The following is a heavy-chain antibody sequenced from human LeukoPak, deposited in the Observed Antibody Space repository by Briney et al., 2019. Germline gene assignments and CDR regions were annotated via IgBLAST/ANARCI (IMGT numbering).Heavy chain of an antibody. CDR2: INAGNGNT. CDR3: ARGVGIAAAEGIFDI. D-gene: IGHD6-13*01. CDR1: GYTFTSYA. Sequence: ASVKVSCKASGYTFTSYAMHWVRQAPGQRLEWMGWINAGNGNTKYSQKFQGRVTITRDTSPSTAYMELSSLRSEDTAVYYCARGVGIAAAEGIFDIWGQGTMVTVSS. V-gene: IGHV1-3*01. J-gene: IGHJ3*02.